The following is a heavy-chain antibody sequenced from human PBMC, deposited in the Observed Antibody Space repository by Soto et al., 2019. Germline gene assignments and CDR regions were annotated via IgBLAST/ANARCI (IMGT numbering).Heavy chain of an antibody. Sequence: ASVKVSCKASGYTFTGYYMHWVRQAPGQGLEWMGWINPNSGGTNYAQKFQGRVTMTRDTSISTAYMELSRLRSDDTAVYYCARGKEREEQLVPWYYYYGMDVWGQGTTVTVSS. V-gene: IGHV1-2*02. CDR3: ARGKEREEQLVPWYYYYGMDV. J-gene: IGHJ6*02. CDR2: INPNSGGT. CDR1: GYTFTGYY. D-gene: IGHD6-6*01.